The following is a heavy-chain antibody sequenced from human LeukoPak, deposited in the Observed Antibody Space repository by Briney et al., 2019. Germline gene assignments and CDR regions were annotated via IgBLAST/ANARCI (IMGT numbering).Heavy chain of an antibody. Sequence: PGGSPRLSCAASGFTFSSYWMHWVRQAPGKGLLWVSRINSDGSSTSYADSVKGRFTISRDNAKNSLYLQMNSLRAEDTAVYYCARDPPFIIGTTFFDYWGQGTLVTVSS. D-gene: IGHD1-20*01. V-gene: IGHV3-74*01. CDR3: ARDPPFIIGTTFFDY. J-gene: IGHJ4*02. CDR1: GFTFSSYW. CDR2: INSDGSST.